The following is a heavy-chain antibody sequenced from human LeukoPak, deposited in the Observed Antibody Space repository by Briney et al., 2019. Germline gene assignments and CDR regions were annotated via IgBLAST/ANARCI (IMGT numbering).Heavy chain of an antibody. CDR3: VRDTWYGSSRLFDY. D-gene: IGHD6-6*01. CDR2: MPYDVNKR. J-gene: IGHJ4*02. Sequence: GRSLRLSCAASGFTFTSHAMHWVRQAPGKGLEWVAGMPYDVNKRYYANFLRGRFTISRDNSKNTLFLQMNSLRAEDTAIYYCVRDTWYGSSRLFDYWGQGTLVTVSS. CDR1: GFTFTSHA. V-gene: IGHV3-30-3*01.